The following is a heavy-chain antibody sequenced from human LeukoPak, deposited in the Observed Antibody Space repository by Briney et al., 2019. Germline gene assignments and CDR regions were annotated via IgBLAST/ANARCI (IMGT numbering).Heavy chain of an antibody. CDR1: GGSFSGYY. Sequence: PSETLSLTCAVYGGSFSGYYWSWIRQPPGKGLEWIGEINHSGSTNYNPSLKSRVTISVDTSKNQFSLKLSSVTAADTAVYYCVRGDPRNREKNDYWGQGTLVTVSS. CDR2: INHSGST. D-gene: IGHD1-14*01. J-gene: IGHJ4*02. CDR3: VRGDPRNREKNDY. V-gene: IGHV4-34*01.